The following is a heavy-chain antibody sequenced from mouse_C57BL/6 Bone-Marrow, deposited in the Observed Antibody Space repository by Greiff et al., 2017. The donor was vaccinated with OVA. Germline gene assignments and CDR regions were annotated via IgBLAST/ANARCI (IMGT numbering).Heavy chain of an antibody. CDR1: GFTFSSYG. CDR3: AGCHWYFDV. Sequence: EVQLVESGGDLVKPGGSLKLSCAASGFTFSSYGMSWVRQTPDKRLEWVATISSGGSYTYYPDSVKGRFTISRDNAKNTLYLQMSSLKSEDTAMYYCAGCHWYFDVWGTGTTVTVSS. J-gene: IGHJ1*03. D-gene: IGHD3-3*01. CDR2: ISSGGSYT. V-gene: IGHV5-6*01.